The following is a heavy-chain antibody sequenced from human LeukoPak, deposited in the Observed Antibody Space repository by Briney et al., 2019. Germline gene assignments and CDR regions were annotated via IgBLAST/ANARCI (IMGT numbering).Heavy chain of an antibody. CDR3: ARSTYIAVAGWFDP. D-gene: IGHD6-19*01. V-gene: IGHV6-1*01. J-gene: IGHJ5*02. CDR2: TYYRSKWYN. CDR1: GDSVSSNSAA. Sequence: SQPLSHTCAISGDSVSSNSAAWNWIRQSPSRGLEWLGRTYYRSKWYNDYAVSVKSRIIINSDTSKNQFSLQLNSVTPEDTAMYYCARSTYIAVAGWFDPWGQGTLVTVSS.